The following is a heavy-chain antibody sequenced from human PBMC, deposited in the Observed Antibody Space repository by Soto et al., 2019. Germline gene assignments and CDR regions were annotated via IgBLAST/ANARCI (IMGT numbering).Heavy chain of an antibody. CDR1: GGSISSGDYY. CDR3: ASYIIAARVDP. D-gene: IGHD6-6*01. CDR2: IYYSGST. Sequence: PSETLSLTCTVSGGSISSGDYYWSWIRQPPGKGLEWIGYIYYSGSTYYNPSLKSRVTISVDTSKNQFSLKLSSVTAADTAVYYCASYIIAARVDPWGQGTLVTVSS. J-gene: IGHJ5*02. V-gene: IGHV4-30-4*01.